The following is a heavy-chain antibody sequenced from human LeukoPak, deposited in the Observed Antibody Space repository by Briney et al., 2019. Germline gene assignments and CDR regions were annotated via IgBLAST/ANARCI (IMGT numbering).Heavy chain of an antibody. D-gene: IGHD5-24*01. J-gene: IGHJ4*02. CDR2: IYYSGST. CDR3: ARGDRGVGAGDGELDY. CDR1: GGSISSYY. V-gene: IGHV4-59*01. Sequence: SETLSLTCTVSGGSISSYYWSWIRQPPGKGLEWIGYIYYSGSTNYNPSLKSRVTISVDTSKNQFSLKLTSVTAADTAVYYSARGDRGVGAGDGELDYWGQGTLVTVSS.